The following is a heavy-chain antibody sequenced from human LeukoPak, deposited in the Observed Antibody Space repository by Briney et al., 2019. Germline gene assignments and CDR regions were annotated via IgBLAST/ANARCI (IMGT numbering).Heavy chain of an antibody. J-gene: IGHJ5*02. CDR3: ARSYIAVAVCWFDP. V-gene: IGHV4-4*07. CDR1: GSSISSYY. CDR2: IYTSGST. D-gene: IGHD6-19*01. Sequence: SETLSLTCTVSGSSISSYYWSWIRQPAGKGQEWIGRIYTSGSTNYNPSLKSRVTMSVDTSKNQFSLKLSSVTAADTAVYYCARSYIAVAVCWFDPWGQGTLVTVSS.